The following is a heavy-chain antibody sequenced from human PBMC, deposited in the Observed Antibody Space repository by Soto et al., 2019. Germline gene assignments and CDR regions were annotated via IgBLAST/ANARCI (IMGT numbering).Heavy chain of an antibody. Sequence: GVSLRLSCAASGFTFSSYAMHWVRQAPGKGLEWVAVISYDGSNKYYADSVKGRFTISRDNSKNTLYLRMNSLRAEDTAVYYCARDGDCSSGSCHGGGMDVWGQGTTVTVSS. V-gene: IGHV3-30-3*01. D-gene: IGHD2-15*01. CDR2: ISYDGSNK. CDR1: GFTFSSYA. J-gene: IGHJ6*02. CDR3: ARDGDCSSGSCHGGGMDV.